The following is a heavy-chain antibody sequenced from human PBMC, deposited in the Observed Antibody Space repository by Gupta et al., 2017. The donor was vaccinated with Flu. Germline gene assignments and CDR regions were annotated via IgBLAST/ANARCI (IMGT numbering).Heavy chain of an antibody. CDR3: ARHGHYGEFCYYYYGMDV. J-gene: IGHJ6*02. D-gene: IGHD4-17*01. V-gene: IGHV4-59*08. CDR2: IYYSGST. CDR1: GGSISSYY. Sequence: QVQLQESGPGLVKPSETLSLTCTVSGGSISSYYWSWIRQPPGKGLEWIGYIYYSGSTNYNPSRKSRVTISLDTSKNNFSLKLSSVTAADTAVYYCARHGHYGEFCYYYYGMDVWGQETTVTVSS.